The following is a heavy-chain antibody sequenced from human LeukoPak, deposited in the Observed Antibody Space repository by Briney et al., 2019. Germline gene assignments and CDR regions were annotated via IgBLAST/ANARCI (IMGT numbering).Heavy chain of an antibody. J-gene: IGHJ4*02. CDR3: VKDYSTIAAAANPLLDY. CDR2: ITGSGDTT. V-gene: IGHV3-23*01. CDR1: GFTFSSYA. Sequence: PGGSLRLSCAASGFTFSSYAVTWVRQAPGKGLEWVSGITGSGDTTFYADSVKGRFTISRDNSKNTLYLQMHSLRAEDTAVYYCVKDYSTIAAAANPLLDYWGQGALVTVSS. D-gene: IGHD6-13*01.